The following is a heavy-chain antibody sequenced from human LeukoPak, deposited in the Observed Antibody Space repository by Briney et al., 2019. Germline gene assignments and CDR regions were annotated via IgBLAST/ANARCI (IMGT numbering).Heavy chain of an antibody. CDR3: ARTAGGITMIVVVKAWYYFDY. Sequence: PSETLSLTCAVYGGSFSGYYWSWIRQPPGKGLEWIGEINHSGSTNYNPSLKSRVTISVDTSKNQFSLKLSSVTAADTAVYYCARTAGGITMIVVVKAWYYFDYWGQGTLVTVSS. V-gene: IGHV4-34*01. J-gene: IGHJ4*02. D-gene: IGHD3-22*01. CDR2: INHSGST. CDR1: GGSFSGYY.